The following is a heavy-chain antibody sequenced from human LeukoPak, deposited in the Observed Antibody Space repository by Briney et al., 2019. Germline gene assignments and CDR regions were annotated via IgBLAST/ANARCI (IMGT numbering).Heavy chain of an antibody. J-gene: IGHJ4*02. D-gene: IGHD4-11*01. CDR2: IWYDGSNK. CDR1: GFTFSSYG. Sequence: GGSLRLSCAASGFTFSSYGMHWVRQAPGKGLEWVAVIWYDGSNKYYADSVKGRFTISRDNSKNTLYLQMNSLRAEGTAVYYCARELAVTGPNDYWGQGTLVTVSS. CDR3: ARELAVTGPNDY. V-gene: IGHV3-33*01.